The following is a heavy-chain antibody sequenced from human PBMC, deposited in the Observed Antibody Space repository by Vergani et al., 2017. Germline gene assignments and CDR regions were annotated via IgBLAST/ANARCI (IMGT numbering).Heavy chain of an antibody. CDR3: ARVNCSSTSCYGPLAY. CDR2: IIPIFGTA. D-gene: IGHD2-2*01. CDR1: GGTFSSYA. Sequence: QVLLVQSGAEVKKPGSSVKVSCKASGGTFSSYAIIWVRQAPGQGLEWMGGIIPIFGTATYAQRFQGRVTITADESTSTAYMELSSLRSEDTAMYYCARVNCSSTSCYGPLAYWGQGTLVTVSS. J-gene: IGHJ4*02. V-gene: IGHV1-69*12.